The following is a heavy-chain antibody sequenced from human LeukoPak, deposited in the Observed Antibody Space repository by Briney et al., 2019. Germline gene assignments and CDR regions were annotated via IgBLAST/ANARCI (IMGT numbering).Heavy chain of an antibody. CDR3: ARGLLGTYHAFDI. CDR2: INWNGGST. D-gene: IGHD1-26*01. J-gene: IGHJ3*02. Sequence: PGGSLRLSCAASGFTFDDYGMSWVRQAPGKGLEWVSGINWNGGSTGYADSVKGRFAISRDNAKNSLYLQMNSLRGEDTAVYYCARGLLGTYHAFDIWGQGTMVAVSS. CDR1: GFTFDDYG. V-gene: IGHV3-20*04.